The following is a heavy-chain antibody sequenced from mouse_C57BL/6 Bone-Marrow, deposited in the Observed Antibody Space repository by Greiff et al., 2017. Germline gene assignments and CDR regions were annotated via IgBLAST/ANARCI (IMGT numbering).Heavy chain of an antibody. Sequence: DVMLVESGGGLVKPGGSLQLSCAASGFTFSSYAMSWVRQTPEKRLEWVATISDGGSCTYYPDTVKGRFTISRDNAKNNLYLQMSHLKSEDTAMYYCARELITTRSYYAMDYWGQGTSVTVSS. V-gene: IGHV5-4*01. CDR2: ISDGGSCT. J-gene: IGHJ4*01. D-gene: IGHD2-4*01. CDR1: GFTFSSYA. CDR3: ARELITTRSYYAMDY.